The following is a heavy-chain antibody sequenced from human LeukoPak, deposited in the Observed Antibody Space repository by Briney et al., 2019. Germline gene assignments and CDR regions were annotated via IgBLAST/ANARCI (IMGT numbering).Heavy chain of an antibody. CDR2: INHSGST. Sequence: SETLSLTCAVYGGSFSGYYWSWIRQPPGKGLEWIGEINHSGSTNYNPSLKSRVTISVDTSKNQFSLKLSSVTAADTAVYYCARVSPDYHLYWGQGTLVTVSS. J-gene: IGHJ4*02. CDR3: ARVSPDYHLY. V-gene: IGHV4-34*01. D-gene: IGHD4-11*01. CDR1: GGSFSGYY.